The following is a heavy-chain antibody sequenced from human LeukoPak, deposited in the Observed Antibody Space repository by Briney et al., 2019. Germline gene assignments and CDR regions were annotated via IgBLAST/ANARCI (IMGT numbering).Heavy chain of an antibody. Sequence: ASVKVSCKASGYTFTGYYIHWVRQAPGQGLEWMGWINPNSSGTNYAQKFQGWVSMTRDASISTAYMELSRLKSDDTAVYYCARVNPTVYSSDWYYAFDIWGQGTMVTVSS. D-gene: IGHD6-13*01. CDR3: ARVNPTVYSSDWYYAFDI. V-gene: IGHV1-2*04. CDR1: GYTFTGYY. CDR2: INPNSSGT. J-gene: IGHJ3*02.